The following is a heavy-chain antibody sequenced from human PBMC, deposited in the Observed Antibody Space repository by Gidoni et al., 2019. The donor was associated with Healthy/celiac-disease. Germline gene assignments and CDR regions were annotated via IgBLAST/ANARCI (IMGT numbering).Heavy chain of an antibody. J-gene: IGHJ4*02. V-gene: IGHV1-69*04. CDR1: GGTFSSYA. Sequence: QVQLVQSGAEVKKPGSAVKVSCKASGGTFSSYAISWVRQAPGQGLEWMGRIIPIRGIANYAQKFQGRVTSTADKSTSTAYMELSSLRSEDTAVYYCASQRQLELRIYWGQGTLVTVSS. D-gene: IGHD1-7*01. CDR2: IIPIRGIA. CDR3: ASQRQLELRIY.